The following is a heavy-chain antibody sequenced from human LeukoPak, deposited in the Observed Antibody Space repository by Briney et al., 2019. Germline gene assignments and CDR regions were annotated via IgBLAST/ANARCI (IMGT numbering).Heavy chain of an antibody. D-gene: IGHD2-21*02. Sequence: GGSLRLSCAASGFTLSSYWMSWVRQAPGKGLEWVANIKQDGGETFYVDSVKGRFTISRDNTKNSLYLQMDSLRAEDTAVYYCARDGSRGDLVTAPDFWGQGTLVTVSS. CDR3: ARDGSRGDLVTAPDF. CDR1: GFTLSSYW. J-gene: IGHJ4*02. CDR2: IKQDGGET. V-gene: IGHV3-7*01.